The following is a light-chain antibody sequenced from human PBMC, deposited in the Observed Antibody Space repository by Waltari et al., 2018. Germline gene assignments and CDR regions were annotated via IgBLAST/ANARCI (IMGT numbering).Light chain of an antibody. CDR2: NTY. CDR3: QNYVRLPAT. Sequence: CRASQSVARALAWYQQKPGQPPRLLIYNTYTRATGVPDRFSGGGSGTDFSLTISRLEPEDFAVYYCQNYVRLPATFGQGTKVEIK. CDR1: QSVARA. J-gene: IGKJ1*01. V-gene: IGKV3-20*01.